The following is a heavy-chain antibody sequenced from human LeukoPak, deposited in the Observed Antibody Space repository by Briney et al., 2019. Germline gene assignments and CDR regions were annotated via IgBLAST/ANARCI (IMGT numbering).Heavy chain of an antibody. V-gene: IGHV3-23*01. D-gene: IGHD2-21*02. J-gene: IGHJ4*02. CDR2: ISGSGDST. CDR1: GFTLRSYV. Sequence: GGSLRLSCVASGFTLRSYVMNWVRQTPGKGLEWVPSISGSGDSTFYADSVKGRFSISRDNSKNTLYLQVNGLRTEDTAVYYCAKDRLLNCRGDCYIFDYCGQGTVVTVSS. CDR3: AKDRLLNCRGDCYIFDY.